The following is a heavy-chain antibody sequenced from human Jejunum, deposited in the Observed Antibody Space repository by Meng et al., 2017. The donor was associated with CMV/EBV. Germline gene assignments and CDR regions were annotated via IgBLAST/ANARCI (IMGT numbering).Heavy chain of an antibody. CDR2: IYYTGTT. J-gene: IGHJ4*02. Sequence: ISNNWWSWVRQAPGKGLEWIGEIYYTGTTKYNPSLKSRVIMSVDKSKNQFSLNVTSVTAADTAMYYCARGYCRSSSCYRGGNFDSWGQGTLVTVSS. CDR1: ISNNW. CDR3: ARGYCRSSSCYRGGNFDS. D-gene: IGHD2-2*01. V-gene: IGHV4-4*02.